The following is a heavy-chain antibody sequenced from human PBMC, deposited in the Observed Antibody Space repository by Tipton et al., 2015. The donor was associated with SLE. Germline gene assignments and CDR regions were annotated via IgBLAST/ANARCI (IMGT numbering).Heavy chain of an antibody. CDR2: ISYDGSNK. Sequence: SLRLSCAASGFTFSSYAMHWVRQAPGKGLEWVAVISYDGSNKYYADSVKGRFTISRDNSKNTLYLRMNSLRAEDTAVYYCAKEGGLELRLFDYWGQGTLVTVSS. D-gene: IGHD1-7*01. CDR3: AKEGGLELRLFDY. V-gene: IGHV3-30*04. CDR1: GFTFSSYA. J-gene: IGHJ4*02.